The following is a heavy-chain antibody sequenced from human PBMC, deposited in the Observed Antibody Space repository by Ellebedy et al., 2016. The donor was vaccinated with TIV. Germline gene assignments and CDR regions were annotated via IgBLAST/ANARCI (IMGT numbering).Heavy chain of an antibody. CDR1: GYTFTGYY. Sequence: AASVKVSCKASGYTFTGYYMHWVRQAPGQGLEWMGWINPNSGGTNYAQKFQGWVTMTRDTSISTAYMELSRLRSDDTAVYYCARDWPTARAAAAAFDYWGQGTLVTVSS. J-gene: IGHJ4*02. D-gene: IGHD6-13*01. CDR3: ARDWPTARAAAAAFDY. CDR2: INPNSGGT. V-gene: IGHV1-2*04.